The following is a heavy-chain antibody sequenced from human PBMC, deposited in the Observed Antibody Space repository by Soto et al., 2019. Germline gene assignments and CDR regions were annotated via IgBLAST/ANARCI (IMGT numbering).Heavy chain of an antibody. V-gene: IGHV3-7*01. CDR2: IKQDASEK. J-gene: IGHJ3*02. Sequence: EVHLVESGGSLVQPGGSLRLSCAASGITFSNYWMTWVRQAPGKGLEWVANIKQDASEKYYVDSVKGRFTISRDNAKNSLYLQMNSLRAEDTAVYYCARDQDDSSDAFDIWGQGTMVTVSS. CDR3: ARDQDDSSDAFDI. CDR1: GITFSNYW. D-gene: IGHD3-3*01.